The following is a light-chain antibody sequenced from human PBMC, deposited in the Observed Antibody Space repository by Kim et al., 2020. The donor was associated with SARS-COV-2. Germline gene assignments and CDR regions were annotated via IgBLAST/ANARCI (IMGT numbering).Light chain of an antibody. CDR1: QSVLYSSNNKNY. J-gene: IGKJ2*01. V-gene: IGKV4-1*01. Sequence: DIVMTQSPDSLAVSLGERATINCKSSQSVLYSSNNKNYLAWYQQKPGQPPKLIIYWGSTRESGVPDRFSGSGSGTDFTLTISSLQAEDVAVYYCQQYYSTPYTFGQGPSWRS. CDR2: WGS. CDR3: QQYYSTPYT.